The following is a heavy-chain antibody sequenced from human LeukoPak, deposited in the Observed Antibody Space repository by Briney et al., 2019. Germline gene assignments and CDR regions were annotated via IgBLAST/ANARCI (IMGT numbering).Heavy chain of an antibody. Sequence: GASVKVSRKASGYTFTSYDINRVRQATGPGLEWMGGMNHNNGNTGYAPKVQGRGTITSNTSISTAYMELSSLRSEDTAVYYCARDVAGFDPWGQGTLVTVSS. V-gene: IGHV1-8*03. CDR1: GYTFTSYD. CDR3: ARDVAGFDP. CDR2: MNHNNGNT. J-gene: IGHJ5*02.